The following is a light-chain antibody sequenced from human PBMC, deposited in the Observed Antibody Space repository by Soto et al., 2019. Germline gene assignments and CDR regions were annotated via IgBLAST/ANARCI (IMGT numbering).Light chain of an antibody. CDR2: DAY. V-gene: IGLV2-14*03. Sequence: SVLTQPASVSGSPGQSITISCIGTRSDIGGYNYVSWHQQHPGKAPKLMIYDAYERPLGVSNRFSGSKSGNTASLTISGLQNEDEADYYCSSYTDDSTLVFGSGTKVTV. CDR3: SSYTDDSTLV. CDR1: RSDIGGYNY. J-gene: IGLJ1*01.